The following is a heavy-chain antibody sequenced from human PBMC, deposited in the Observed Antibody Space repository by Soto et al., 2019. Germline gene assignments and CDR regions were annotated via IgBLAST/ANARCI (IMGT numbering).Heavy chain of an antibody. CDR3: AGGTLRYSYGYEGKYYFDY. CDR1: GYTFTSYG. CDR2: ISAYNGNT. V-gene: IGHV1-18*01. J-gene: IGHJ4*02. D-gene: IGHD5-18*01. Sequence: QVQLVQSGAEVKKPGASVKVSCKASGYTFTSYGISWVRQAPGQGLEGMGWISAYNGNTNYAQKLQGQVTMTTDTSTSTAYMELRSRRADEAAVYYCAGGTLRYSYGYEGKYYFDYWGQGTLVTVSS.